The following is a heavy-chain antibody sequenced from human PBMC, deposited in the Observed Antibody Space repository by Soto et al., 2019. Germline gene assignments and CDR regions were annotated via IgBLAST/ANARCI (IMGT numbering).Heavy chain of an antibody. CDR1: GGSISSSSYY. D-gene: IGHD4-17*01. CDR3: ASSRVTIHYFDY. CDR2: IYYSGST. J-gene: IGHJ4*02. Sequence: SETLSLTCTVSGGSISSSSYYWGWIRQPPGKGLEWIGSIYYSGSTYYNPSLKSRVTISVDTSKNQFSLKLSSVTAADTAVYYCASSRVTIHYFDYWGQGTLVTVSS. V-gene: IGHV4-39*01.